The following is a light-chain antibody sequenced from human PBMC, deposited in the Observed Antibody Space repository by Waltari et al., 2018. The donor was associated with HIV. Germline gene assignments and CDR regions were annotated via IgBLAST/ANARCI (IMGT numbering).Light chain of an antibody. CDR1: SSDVGAYNY. V-gene: IGLV2-14*03. CDR3: SSYTSSSTVV. J-gene: IGLJ2*01. CDR2: DVS. Sequence: QSAMTQPASVSGSPGQSITISCTGTSSDVGAYNYVSWYQLHPGKAPKLMIYDVSNRPSGVSDRFSGSKSANPASLTISGLQAEDEAHYYCSSYTSSSTVVFGGGTKLTVL.